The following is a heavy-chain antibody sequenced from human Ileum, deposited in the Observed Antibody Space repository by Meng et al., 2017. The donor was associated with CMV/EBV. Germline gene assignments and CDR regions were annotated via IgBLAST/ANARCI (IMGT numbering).Heavy chain of an antibody. CDR1: GYSFSGDY. Sequence: KVSCKASGYSFSGDYMHWVRQAPGQGLEWMGRINPHSGGANYAQNFQGRVTMTTDTSISTAYMELSRLRSDDTAVYYCARLVAGTYDYWGQGTLVTVSS. CDR2: INPHSGGA. CDR3: ARLVAGTYDY. D-gene: IGHD6-19*01. J-gene: IGHJ4*02. V-gene: IGHV1-2*06.